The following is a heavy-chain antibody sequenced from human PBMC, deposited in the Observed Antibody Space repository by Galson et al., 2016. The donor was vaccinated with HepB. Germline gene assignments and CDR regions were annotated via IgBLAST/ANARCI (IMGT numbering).Heavy chain of an antibody. CDR3: AKGLHYYSSCDAFDI. CDR1: GLTFSGYG. CDR2: ISASGVTT. J-gene: IGHJ3*02. Sequence: SLRLSCAASGLTFSGYGMNWVRQAPGKGLEWVSFISASGVTTHYADSVKGRFTISRDNSKNTLYLQMNGLRAGDTAVYYCAKGLHYYSSCDAFDIWGRGTVVTVSS. V-gene: IGHV3-23*01. D-gene: IGHD3-22*01.